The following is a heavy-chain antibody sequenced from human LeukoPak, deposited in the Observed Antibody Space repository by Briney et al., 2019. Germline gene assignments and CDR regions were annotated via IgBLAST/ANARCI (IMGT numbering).Heavy chain of an antibody. CDR1: GYPIGLDYY. V-gene: IGHV4-38-2*02. J-gene: IGHJ5*02. D-gene: IGHD5-24*01. CDR2: FHRGRI. Sequence: SETLSLTCKVSGYPIGLDYYWVWIRQAPGRGLQWIGGFHRGRIQYNSALKSRVTISIDSSKNQFSLRMWPVTAADMAFYFCARAPSSYESGNGYPNLGWLDPWSQGALVTVSS. CDR3: ARAPSSYESGNGYPNLGWLDP.